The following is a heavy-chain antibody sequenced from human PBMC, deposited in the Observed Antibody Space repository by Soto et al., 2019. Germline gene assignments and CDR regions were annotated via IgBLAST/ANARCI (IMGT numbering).Heavy chain of an antibody. D-gene: IGHD5-18*01. CDR2: IYPGGFDT. J-gene: IGHJ4*02. Sequence: PGESLKISCKGSGYSFISYWIGWVRQMPGKGLEWMGIIYPGGFDTRYSPSLQGQVTISADKSISTAYLQWSSLKATDTAMYYCARGRYNYGYGPLELDYWGPGTLVTVSS. CDR1: GYSFISYW. V-gene: IGHV5-51*01. CDR3: ARGRYNYGYGPLELDY.